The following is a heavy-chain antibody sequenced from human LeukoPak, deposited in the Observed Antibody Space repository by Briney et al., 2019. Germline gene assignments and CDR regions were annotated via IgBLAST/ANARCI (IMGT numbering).Heavy chain of an antibody. D-gene: IGHD2-15*01. CDR3: ARWVPYCSGGSCYSVEPYYYYGMDV. Sequence: ASVKVSCKASGYTFTSYGISWVRQAPGQGLEWMGWISAYNGSTNYAQKLQGRVTMTTDTSTSTAYMELRSLRSDDTAVYYCARWVPYCSGGSCYSVEPYYYYGMDVWGQGTTVTVSS. J-gene: IGHJ6*02. CDR1: GYTFTSYG. CDR2: ISAYNGST. V-gene: IGHV1-18*01.